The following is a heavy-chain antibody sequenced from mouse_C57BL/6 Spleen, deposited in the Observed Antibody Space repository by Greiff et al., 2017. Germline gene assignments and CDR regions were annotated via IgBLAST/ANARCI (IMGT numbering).Heavy chain of an antibody. J-gene: IGHJ2*01. CDR2: INPSSGYT. Sequence: QVQLQQSGAELAQPGASVQLSCKASGYTFTSYWMHWVKQRPGQGLEWIGYINPSSGYTKYNQKFKDKATLTADKSSSTAYMQLSSLTYEDSAVDYCARFNDYYYCDYWGQGTTLTVSS. CDR3: ARFNDYYYCDY. CDR1: GYTFTSYW. V-gene: IGHV1-7*01. D-gene: IGHD2-4*01.